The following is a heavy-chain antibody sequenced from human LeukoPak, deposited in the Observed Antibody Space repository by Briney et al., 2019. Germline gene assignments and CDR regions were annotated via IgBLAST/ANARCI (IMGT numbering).Heavy chain of an antibody. CDR1: GFTISSNS. Sequence: GGSLRLSCAASGFTISSNSMNWVRQAPGKGLEWISYISSSGSTMYYADSVKGRFTISRDNAKNSLYLQMNSLRAEDTAVYYCARDGRDDWGQGTLVIVSS. D-gene: IGHD5-24*01. J-gene: IGHJ4*02. CDR2: ISSSGSTM. CDR3: ARDGRDD. V-gene: IGHV3-48*01.